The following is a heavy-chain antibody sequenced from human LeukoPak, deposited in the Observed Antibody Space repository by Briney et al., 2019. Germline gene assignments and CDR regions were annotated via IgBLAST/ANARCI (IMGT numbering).Heavy chain of an antibody. Sequence: PGGSLRLSCAASGFTFDDYAMHWVRQAPGKGLEWVSGISWKSGSIVYADSVKGRFTISRDNAKNSLYLQMNSLRAEDTALYYCVGSSSWESWGQGTLVSVSS. CDR3: VGSSSWES. CDR2: ISWKSGSI. D-gene: IGHD6-13*01. J-gene: IGHJ4*02. V-gene: IGHV3-9*01. CDR1: GFTFDDYA.